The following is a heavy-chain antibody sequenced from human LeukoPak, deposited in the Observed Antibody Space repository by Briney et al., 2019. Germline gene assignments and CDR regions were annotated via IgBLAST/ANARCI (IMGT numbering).Heavy chain of an antibody. D-gene: IGHD6-13*01. J-gene: IGHJ4*02. V-gene: IGHV3-21*01. Sequence: GGSLRLSCAASGFTFSSYSMNWVRQAPGKGLEWVSSISSSSSYIFYADSVKGRFTISRDNAKNSLYLQMNSLRAEDTAVYYCARESLDEQLFDYWGRGTLVTVSS. CDR1: GFTFSSYS. CDR2: ISSSSSYI. CDR3: ARESLDEQLFDY.